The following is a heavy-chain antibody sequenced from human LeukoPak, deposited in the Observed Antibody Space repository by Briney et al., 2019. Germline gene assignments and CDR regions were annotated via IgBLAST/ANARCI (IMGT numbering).Heavy chain of an antibody. Sequence: PSETLSLTCTVSGYSITSAYYWGWIRQPPGKGLEWIGSFYHSGSTSYNPSLKSRVTISVDTSKNQFSLKLSSVTAADTAVYYCARHVSGFGLSWGQGTLVTVSS. CDR1: GYSITSAYY. V-gene: IGHV4-38-2*02. D-gene: IGHD3-10*01. CDR2: FYHSGST. J-gene: IGHJ4*02. CDR3: ARHVSGFGLS.